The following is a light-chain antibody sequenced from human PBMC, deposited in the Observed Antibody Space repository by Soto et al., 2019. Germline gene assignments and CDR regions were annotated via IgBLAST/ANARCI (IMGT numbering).Light chain of an antibody. Sequence: IQMTQSPSSLSASVGDTVTITCRASQGISNYLAWYQQKPGKVPKLLIYAASTLQSGVPSRFSGSGSGTDFTLTISSLQPEDVATYYRQKYETFGQGTKVDI. CDR1: QGISNY. CDR3: QKYET. J-gene: IGKJ1*01. V-gene: IGKV1-27*01. CDR2: AAS.